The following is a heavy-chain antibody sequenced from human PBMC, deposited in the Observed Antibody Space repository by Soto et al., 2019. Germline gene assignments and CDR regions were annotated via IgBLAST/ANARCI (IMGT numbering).Heavy chain of an antibody. D-gene: IGHD1-26*01. CDR1: GVSISSGY. J-gene: IGHJ5*02. V-gene: IGHV4-59*01. CDR2: ISHSGLR. Sequence: LEILSLTCIVSGVSISSGYCTWIRQSPGKGLEWIGYISHSGLRHYRASLQSRLTMSVETSKNQFSLNLTSVTAADTAIYYCATSNTTCPGCYSWGQGTLVTVSS. CDR3: ATSNTTCPGCYS.